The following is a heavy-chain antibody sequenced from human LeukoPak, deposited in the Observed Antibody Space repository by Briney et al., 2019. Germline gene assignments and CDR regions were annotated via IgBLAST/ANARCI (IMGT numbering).Heavy chain of an antibody. CDR1: GFTFDDYG. V-gene: IGHV3-20*04. D-gene: IGHD1-7*01. J-gene: IGHJ4*02. CDR2: INWNGGST. Sequence: GGSLRLSCAASGFTFDDYGMSWVRQAPGKGLEWVSGINWNGGSTVYADSVKCRFTISRDNAKNSLYLQMNSLRAEDTALYYCARVSRPGNYWVVAYYFDYWGQGTLVTVSS. CDR3: ARVSRPGNYWVVAYYFDY.